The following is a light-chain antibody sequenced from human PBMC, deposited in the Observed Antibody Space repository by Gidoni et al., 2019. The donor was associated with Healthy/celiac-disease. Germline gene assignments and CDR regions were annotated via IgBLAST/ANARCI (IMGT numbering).Light chain of an antibody. V-gene: IGKV1-39*01. CDR3: QQSYSTPYT. CDR1: QRISSY. J-gene: IGKJ2*01. CDR2: AAS. Sequence: DIRLTQSPSSLSASVGDRVTITCRASQRISSYLNWYQQKPGKTPKLLIYAASSLQSGVPSRFSGSRSGTDFTLTISRLQPEDFATYYCQQSYSTPYTFGQGTKLEIK.